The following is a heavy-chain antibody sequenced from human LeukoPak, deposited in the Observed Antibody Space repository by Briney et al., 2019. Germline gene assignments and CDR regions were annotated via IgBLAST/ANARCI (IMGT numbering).Heavy chain of an antibody. CDR2: INADGSTA. CDR1: GFTFGNSW. J-gene: IGHJ6*03. CDR3: ASAYFMDV. Sequence: GGSLRLSCAASGFTFGNSWVHWVRQAPGKGLVWVSLINADGSTATYADSVKGRFTISRDNGENTLFLQMNSLRAEDTAVYYCASAYFMDVWGKGTTVTVSS. V-gene: IGHV3-74*01.